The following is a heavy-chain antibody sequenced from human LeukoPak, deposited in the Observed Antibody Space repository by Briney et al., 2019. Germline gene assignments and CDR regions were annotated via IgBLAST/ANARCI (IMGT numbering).Heavy chain of an antibody. J-gene: IGHJ6*03. CDR2: IIPIFGTA. CDR1: GGTFSSYA. CDR3: ARHPGVWFGELLNNYYYMDV. Sequence: ASVKVSCKASGGTFSSYAISWVRQAPGQGLEWMGGIIPIFGTANYAQKFQGRVTITADESTSTAYMELSSLRSEDTAVYYCARHPGVWFGELLNNYYYMDVWGKGTTVTISS. D-gene: IGHD3-10*01. V-gene: IGHV1-69*13.